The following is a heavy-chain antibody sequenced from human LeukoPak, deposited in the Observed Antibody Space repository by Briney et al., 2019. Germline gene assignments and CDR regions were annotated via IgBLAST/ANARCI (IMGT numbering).Heavy chain of an antibody. CDR3: ARGPTSTYYRAFDI. J-gene: IGHJ3*02. CDR2: IYTSGST. D-gene: IGHD3-22*01. V-gene: IGHV4-61*02. Sequence: SQTLCLTCTVSGGSISSGSYYWSWIRQPAGKGLEWIGRIYTSGSTNYNPSLKSRVTISVDTSKNQFSLKLSSVTAADTAVYYCARGPTSTYYRAFDIWGQGTMVTVSS. CDR1: GGSISSGSYY.